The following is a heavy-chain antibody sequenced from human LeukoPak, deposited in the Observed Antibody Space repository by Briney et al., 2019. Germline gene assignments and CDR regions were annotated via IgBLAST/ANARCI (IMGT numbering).Heavy chain of an antibody. D-gene: IGHD3-22*01. Sequence: ASVKVPCKASGYTFTGYYIHWVRQAPGEGLEWMGLINPGGGNTRYARKFQGRVTMTRDTSTRTVYMELSSLRSEDTAMYYCSRDRTHYYESSGYYSRWENWGQGTLVTVSS. CDR1: GYTFTGYY. V-gene: IGHV1-46*01. J-gene: IGHJ4*02. CDR3: SRDRTHYYESSGYYSRWEN. CDR2: INPGGGNT.